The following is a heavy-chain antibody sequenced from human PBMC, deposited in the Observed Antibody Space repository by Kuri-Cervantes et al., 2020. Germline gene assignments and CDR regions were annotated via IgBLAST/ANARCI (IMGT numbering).Heavy chain of an antibody. Sequence: GGSLRPACAASGFTFSSYGMHWVRQAPGKGLEWVAVIWYDVSNKYYADSVKGRFTISRDNSQNTLYLQMNSLRAEDTAVYYCARVGGYYDILTGYYWDYYYMDVWGKGTTVTVSS. CDR1: GFTFSSYG. CDR2: IWYDVSNK. CDR3: ARVGGYYDILTGYYWDYYYMDV. V-gene: IGHV3-33*01. J-gene: IGHJ6*03. D-gene: IGHD3-9*01.